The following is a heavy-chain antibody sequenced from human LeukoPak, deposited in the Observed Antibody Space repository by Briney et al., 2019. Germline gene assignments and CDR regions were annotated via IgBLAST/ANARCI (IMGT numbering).Heavy chain of an antibody. CDR1: GGSISSSTYY. V-gene: IGHV4-39*07. J-gene: IGHJ4*02. D-gene: IGHD6-13*01. CDR3: ARVSSSWPHYYFDY. Sequence: SETLSLTCTVSGGSISSSTYYWTWIRQPPGKGLEWVGNIFYSGSTYYNPSLKSRVTISVDTSKNQFSLKLTSVTAADTAVYYCARVSSSWPHYYFDYWGQGTLVTVSS. CDR2: IFYSGST.